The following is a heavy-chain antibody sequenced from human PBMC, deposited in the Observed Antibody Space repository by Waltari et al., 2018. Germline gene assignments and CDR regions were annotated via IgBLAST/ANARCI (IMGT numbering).Heavy chain of an antibody. V-gene: IGHV3-30-3*01. J-gene: IGHJ6*02. Sequence: QVQLVESGGGVVQPGRSLRLSCAASGFTFSSYAMHWVRQAPGKGLEWVAVISHDGSNKYYADSVKGRFTISRDNSKNTLYLQMNSLRAEDTAVYYCAREMRSGSYGYYYYGMDVWGQGTTVTVSS. CDR2: ISHDGSNK. CDR1: GFTFSSYA. CDR3: AREMRSGSYGYYYYGMDV. D-gene: IGHD1-26*01.